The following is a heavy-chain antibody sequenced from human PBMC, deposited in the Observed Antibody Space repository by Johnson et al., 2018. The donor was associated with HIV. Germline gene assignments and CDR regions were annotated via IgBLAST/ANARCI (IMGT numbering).Heavy chain of an antibody. V-gene: IGHV3-7*01. CDR2: TQQDGSEQ. J-gene: IGHJ3*02. CDR1: GFTFSDHY. CDR3: ARNLMRYNWNADAFDI. Sequence: VQLVESGGGLVKPGGALRLSCAASGFTFSDHYMSWNRPAPGTGPEWLANTQQDGSEQHYVDYVKGRLAPSRDNAKNPLYLQMNSLRAEDTAVYYCARNLMRYNWNADAFDIWGQGTMVTVSS. D-gene: IGHD1-20*01.